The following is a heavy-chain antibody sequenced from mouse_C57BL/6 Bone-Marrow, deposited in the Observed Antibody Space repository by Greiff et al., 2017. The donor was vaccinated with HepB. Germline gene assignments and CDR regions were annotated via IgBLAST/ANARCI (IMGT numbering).Heavy chain of an antibody. J-gene: IGHJ3*01. CDR3: ARDGSSSSY. CDR2: ISSGSSTI. Sequence: VQLKESGGGLVKPGGSLKLSCAASGFTFSDYGMHWVRQAPEKGLEWVAYISSGSSTIYYADTVKGRFTISRDNAKNTLFLQMTSLRSEDTAMYYCARDGSSSSYWGQGTLVTVSA. V-gene: IGHV5-17*01. CDR1: GFTFSDYG. D-gene: IGHD1-1*01.